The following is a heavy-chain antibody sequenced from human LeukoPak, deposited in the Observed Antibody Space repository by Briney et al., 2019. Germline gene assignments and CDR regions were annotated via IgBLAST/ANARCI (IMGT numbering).Heavy chain of an antibody. CDR2: TYYRSKWYN. CDR1: GDSVSSNNGA. J-gene: IGHJ4*02. D-gene: IGHD3-9*01. V-gene: IGHV6-1*01. CDR3: ARDVGTTGWHTFDY. Sequence: SQTLSLTCAISGDSVSSNNGAWNWIRQSPSRGLEWLGRTYYRSKWYNDYAGSLMSRITISPDKSKNQFSLQLYSVTPEDTAVYYCARDVGTTGWHTFDYWGQGTLVTVSS.